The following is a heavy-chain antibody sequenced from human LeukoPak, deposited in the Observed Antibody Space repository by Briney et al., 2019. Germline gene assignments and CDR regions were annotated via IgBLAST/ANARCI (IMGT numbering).Heavy chain of an antibody. D-gene: IGHD3-10*02. J-gene: IGHJ6*03. CDR2: ISSSGSTI. Sequence: GGSLRLSCAASGFTFNTYAMSWVRQAPGKGLERVSYISSSGSTIYYADSVKGRFTISRDNAKNSLYLQMNSLRAEDTAVDYCSEWGITLLGGVGGKGTGVPISS. CDR3: SEWGITLLGGV. CDR1: GFTFNTYA. V-gene: IGHV3-48*03.